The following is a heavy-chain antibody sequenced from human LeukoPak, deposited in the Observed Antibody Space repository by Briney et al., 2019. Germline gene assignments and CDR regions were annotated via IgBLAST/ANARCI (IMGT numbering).Heavy chain of an antibody. D-gene: IGHD3-22*01. CDR3: AREDSSGYYYPPRAFDI. J-gene: IGHJ3*02. V-gene: IGHV4-59*01. CDR1: GGSISSYY. CDR2: IYYSGST. Sequence: SETLSLTCTVSGGSISSYYWSWIRQPPGKGLEWIGYIYYSGSTNYNPSLKRRVTISVDTSKNQFSLKLSSVTAADTAVYYCAREDSSGYYYPPRAFDIWGQGTMVTVSS.